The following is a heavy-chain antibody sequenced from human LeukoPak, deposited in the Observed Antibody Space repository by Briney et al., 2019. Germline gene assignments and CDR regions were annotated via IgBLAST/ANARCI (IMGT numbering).Heavy chain of an antibody. V-gene: IGHV1-46*01. D-gene: IGHD2-2*01. Sequence: ASVKVSCKASGYTFTSYYMHWVRQAPGQGFEWMGIINPSGGSTSYAQKFQGRVTMTRDTSTSTVYMELSSLRSEDTAVYYCARRSQCNLSTCSKGGGFDIWGQGTMVTVSS. CDR3: ARRSQCNLSTCSKGGGFDI. J-gene: IGHJ3*02. CDR1: GYTFTSYY. CDR2: INPSGGST.